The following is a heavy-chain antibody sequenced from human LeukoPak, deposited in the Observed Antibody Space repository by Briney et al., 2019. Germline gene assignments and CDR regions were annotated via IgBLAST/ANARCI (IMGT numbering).Heavy chain of an antibody. D-gene: IGHD1-1*01. Sequence: SETLSITCAVSGGSISSSNWWSWVRQPPGKGLEWIGEIYHSGTANYNPSLKSRVTISVDKSKNQFSLKLSSVTAADTAVYYCARAPNWKHFDYWGQGTLVTVSS. CDR2: IYHSGTA. V-gene: IGHV4-4*02. CDR1: GGSISSSNW. J-gene: IGHJ4*02. CDR3: ARAPNWKHFDY.